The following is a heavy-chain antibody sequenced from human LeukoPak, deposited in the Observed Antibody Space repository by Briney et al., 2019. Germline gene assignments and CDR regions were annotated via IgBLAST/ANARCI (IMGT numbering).Heavy chain of an antibody. CDR1: GYSLSSGYY. D-gene: IGHD2/OR15-2a*01. CDR3: DRTGPYCLSSTYYLPAYYYYMDV. J-gene: IGHJ6*03. CDR2: FFYGETT. Sequence: PSETLSLTCAVSGYSLSSGYYWGWIRQPPGKGLEWIGNFFYGETTYYNPSLKTRVAISVDASKNQLSLRLTSMTAADTAVYYCDRTGPYCLSSTYYLPAYYYYMDVWGKGTTVTVSS. V-gene: IGHV4-38-2*01.